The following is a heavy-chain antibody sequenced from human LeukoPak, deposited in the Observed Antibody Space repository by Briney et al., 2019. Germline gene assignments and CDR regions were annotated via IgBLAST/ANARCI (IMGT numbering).Heavy chain of an antibody. D-gene: IGHD4-17*01. CDR3: ARDRSYGDGGDY. V-gene: IGHV1-2*02. CDR1: GYTFTGYY. Sequence: ASVKVSCKASGYTFTGYYMHWVRQAPGQGLEWMGWINPNSGGTNYAQKFQGRVTMTTDTSTSTAYMELRSLRSDDTAVYYCARDRSYGDGGDYWGQGTLVTVSS. CDR2: INPNSGGT. J-gene: IGHJ4*02.